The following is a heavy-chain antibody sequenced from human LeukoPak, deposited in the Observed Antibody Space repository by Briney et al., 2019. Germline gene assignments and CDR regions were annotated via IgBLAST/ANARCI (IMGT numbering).Heavy chain of an antibody. D-gene: IGHD5-12*01. J-gene: IGHJ4*02. CDR2: ISFDGSDK. V-gene: IGHV3-30*18. Sequence: GGSLRLSCETSGFTFSTYGMHWVRQAPGKGLEWVALISFDGSDKSYGTSVKGRFTISRDNSKNTVSLRINSLRVEDTGMYYCAKDLKGYEEVWGQGTLVTVSS. CDR3: AKDLKGYEEV. CDR1: GFTFSTYG.